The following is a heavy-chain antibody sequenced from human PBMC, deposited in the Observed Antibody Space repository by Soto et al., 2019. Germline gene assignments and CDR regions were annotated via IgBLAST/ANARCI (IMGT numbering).Heavy chain of an antibody. Sequence: PSETLSLTCTVSGGSISSYYWSWIRQPPGKGLEWIGYIYYSGSTNYNPSLKSRVTISVDTSKNQFSPKLSSVTAADTAVYYCARRNLAARGNWFDPWGQGTLVTVSS. J-gene: IGHJ5*02. D-gene: IGHD6-6*01. CDR1: GGSISSYY. CDR3: ARRNLAARGNWFDP. CDR2: IYYSGST. V-gene: IGHV4-59*08.